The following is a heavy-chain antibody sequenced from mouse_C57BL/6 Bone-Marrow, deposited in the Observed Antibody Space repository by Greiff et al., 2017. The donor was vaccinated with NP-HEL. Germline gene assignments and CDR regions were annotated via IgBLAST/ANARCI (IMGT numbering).Heavy chain of an antibody. CDR3: ARRGYYYGSSYDWYFDV. J-gene: IGHJ1*03. D-gene: IGHD1-1*01. V-gene: IGHV1-20*01. CDR2: INPYNGDT. Sequence: EVQLQQSGPELVKPGDSVKISCKASGYSFTGYFMNWVMQSHGKSLEWIGRINPYNGDTFYNQKFKGKATLTVDKSSSTAHMELRSLTSEDSAVYYCARRGYYYGSSYDWYFDVWGTGTTVTVSS. CDR1: GYSFTGYF.